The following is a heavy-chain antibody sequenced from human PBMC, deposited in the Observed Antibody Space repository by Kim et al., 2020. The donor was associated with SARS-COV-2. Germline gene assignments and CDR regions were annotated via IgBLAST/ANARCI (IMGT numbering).Heavy chain of an antibody. CDR1: GGSISSSSYY. CDR2: IYYSGST. Sequence: SETLSLTCTVSGGSISSSSYYWGWIRQPPGKGLEWIGSIYYSGSTYYNPSLKSRVTISVDTSKNQFSLKLSSVTAADTAVYYCARTRFGEFKYNWFDPWGQGTLVTVSS. D-gene: IGHD3-10*01. CDR3: ARTRFGEFKYNWFDP. J-gene: IGHJ5*02. V-gene: IGHV4-39*07.